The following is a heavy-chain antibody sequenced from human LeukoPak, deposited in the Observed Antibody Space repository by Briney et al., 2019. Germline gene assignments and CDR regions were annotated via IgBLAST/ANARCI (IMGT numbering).Heavy chain of an antibody. V-gene: IGHV4-59*08. CDR1: GGSMSPYH. D-gene: IGHD6-19*01. CDR2: IYYSGST. J-gene: IGHJ4*03. CDR3: ARAVSGRFDY. Sequence: SETLSLTCTVSGGSMSPYHWGWIRQPPGKGLEWTGYIYYSGSTNYNPSLKSRVTISVDTSKNQFSLKLSSVTAADTAIYYCARAVSGRFDYWGQGTMVTVSS.